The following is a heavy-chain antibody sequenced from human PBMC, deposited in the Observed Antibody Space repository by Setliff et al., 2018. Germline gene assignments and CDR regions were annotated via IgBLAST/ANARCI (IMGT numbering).Heavy chain of an antibody. V-gene: IGHV3-48*04. CDR2: ISGSSSTI. D-gene: IGHD1-1*01. J-gene: IGHJ4*02. Sequence: GGSLRLSCSASGFAFRSYSMNWVRQTPGKGLEWVSYISGSSSTIYYADSVKDRFTISRDNAKNLLFLQMNSLRAEDTGVFYCATSRNAYNCFDNWGQGTLVTVSS. CDR3: ATSRNAYNCFDN. CDR1: GFAFRSYS.